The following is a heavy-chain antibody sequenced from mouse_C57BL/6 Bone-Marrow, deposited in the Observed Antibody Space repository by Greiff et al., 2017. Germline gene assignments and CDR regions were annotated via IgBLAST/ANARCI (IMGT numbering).Heavy chain of an antibody. CDR2: IYPGSGNT. V-gene: IGHV1-76*01. Sequence: VKLVESGAELVRPGASVKLSCKASGYTFTDYYINWVKQRPGQGLEWIARIYPGSGNTYYNEKFKGKATLTAEKSSSTAYMQLSSLTSEDSAVYFCARCAYPITTVGPWFAYWGQGTLVTVSA. D-gene: IGHD1-1*01. CDR1: GYTFTDYY. J-gene: IGHJ3*01. CDR3: ARCAYPITTVGPWFAY.